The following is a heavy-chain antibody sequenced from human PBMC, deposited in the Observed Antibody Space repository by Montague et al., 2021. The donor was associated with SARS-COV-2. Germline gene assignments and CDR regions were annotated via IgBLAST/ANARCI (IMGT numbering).Heavy chain of an antibody. CDR2: IYYSGST. Sequence: SETLSLTCTVSGGSISSSSYYWGWIRQPPGKGLEWIGSIYYSGSTYYNPSLKSRVTISVDTSKNQFSLKLSSVTAADTAVYYCARQGRISMVRLNWFDPWGQGTLVTVFS. CDR3: ARQGRISMVRLNWFDP. V-gene: IGHV4-39*01. D-gene: IGHD3-10*01. CDR1: GGSISSSSYY. J-gene: IGHJ5*02.